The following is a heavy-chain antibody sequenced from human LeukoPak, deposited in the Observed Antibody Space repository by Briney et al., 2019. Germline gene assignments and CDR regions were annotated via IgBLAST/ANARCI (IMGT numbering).Heavy chain of an antibody. CDR3: ATGRSGYFDS. CDR1: GLTLSNAW. Sequence: GGSLRLSCAASGLTLSNAWMTWVRQAPGKGLEWVARIKSKTAGGIKDYAAPVKGTFTISRDDSENTVYLQMNSLKIEDTAVYYCATGRSGYFDSWGQGTLVFVSS. J-gene: IGHJ4*02. V-gene: IGHV3-15*01. CDR2: IKSKTAGGIK.